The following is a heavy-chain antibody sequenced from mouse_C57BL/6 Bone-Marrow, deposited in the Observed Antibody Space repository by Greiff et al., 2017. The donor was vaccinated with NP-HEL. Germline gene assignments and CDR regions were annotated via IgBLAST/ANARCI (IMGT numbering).Heavy chain of an antibody. CDR2: ISSGGSYT. CDR1: GFTFSSYG. V-gene: IGHV5-6*01. D-gene: IGHD2-2*01. J-gene: IGHJ2*01. Sequence: EVQRVESGGDLVKPGGSLKLSCAASGFTFSSYGMSWVRQTPDKRLEWVATISSGGSYTYYPDSVKGRFTFSRDNATNTLYLQMSSLTSEDTAIYYCARQGGYDDYWGQGTTLTVSS. CDR3: ARQGGYDDY.